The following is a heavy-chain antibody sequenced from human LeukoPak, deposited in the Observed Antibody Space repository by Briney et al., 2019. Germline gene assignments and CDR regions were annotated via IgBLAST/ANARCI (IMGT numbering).Heavy chain of an antibody. CDR3: ARRPGTYYYYYYGMDV. Sequence: GRSLRLSCAASGFTFSTYAMHWVRQAPGKGLEWVAVISFDGSNKYYADSVKGRFTISRDNSKNTLYVQMNSLRAEDTAVYYCARRPGTYYYYYYGMDVWGQGTTVTVSS. J-gene: IGHJ6*02. CDR2: ISFDGSNK. CDR1: GFTFSTYA. D-gene: IGHD2-2*01. V-gene: IGHV3-30*04.